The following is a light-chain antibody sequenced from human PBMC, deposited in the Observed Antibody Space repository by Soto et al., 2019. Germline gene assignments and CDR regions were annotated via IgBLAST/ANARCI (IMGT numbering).Light chain of an antibody. V-gene: IGKV3-20*01. CDR3: QQYGRSPFT. J-gene: IGKJ3*01. CDR2: GAS. Sequence: EIVMTQSPGTLSLSPWETATLSCRASQSVSSNYVAWFHQKPGQAPRLLIYGASSRATGVPDRFSASGSGTDFTLTISRLEPEDFAVYYCQQYGRSPFTFGPGTKVDIK. CDR1: QSVSSNY.